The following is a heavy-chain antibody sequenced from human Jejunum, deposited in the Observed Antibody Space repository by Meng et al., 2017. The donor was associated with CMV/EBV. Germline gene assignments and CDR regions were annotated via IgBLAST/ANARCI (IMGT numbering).Heavy chain of an antibody. CDR2: ISISGYR. V-gene: IGHV3-21*01. CDR1: GFSFSNYL. CDR3: ARVLKGGTYFDN. D-gene: IGHD1-26*01. Sequence: CPPSGFSFSNYLMNWVRQAPGKGLEWVSSISISGYRYYADSVKGRFTISRDDAESSLFLQMNSLGAEDTAVYYCARVLKGGTYFDNWGQGTQVTVSS. J-gene: IGHJ4*02.